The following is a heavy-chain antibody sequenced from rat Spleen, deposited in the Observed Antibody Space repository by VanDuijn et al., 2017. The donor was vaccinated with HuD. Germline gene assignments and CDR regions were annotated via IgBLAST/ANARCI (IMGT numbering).Heavy chain of an antibody. V-gene: IGHV5-25*01. D-gene: IGHD1-6*01. J-gene: IGHJ1*01. CDR3: ARRMYNTDYSYWYFDF. CDR1: GFTFSNHY. CDR2: ISHDGGRT. Sequence: EVQLVESGGGLVQPGRSMKLSCAALGFTFSNHYMAWVRQAPIKGLGWVSPISHDGGRTYYRYSVKGRFTISRDDGKKTLYLQTDSLRSEDTATYYCARRMYNTDYSYWYFDFWGPGTMVTVSS.